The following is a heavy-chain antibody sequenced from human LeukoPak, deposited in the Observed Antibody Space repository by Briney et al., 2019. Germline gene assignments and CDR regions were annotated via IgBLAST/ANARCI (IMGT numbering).Heavy chain of an antibody. D-gene: IGHD2-15*01. CDR2: INPNSGGT. J-gene: IGHJ3*02. V-gene: IGHV1-2*02. CDR1: GYTFTGYY. CDR3: ARDHRYCGGGSCYSDAFDI. Sequence: GASVKVSCKASGYTFTGYYMHWVRQAPGQGLEWMGWINPNSGGTNYAQKFQGRVTMTRDTSISTAYMELSRLRSDDTAVYYCARDHRYCGGGSCYSDAFDIWGQGTMVTVSS.